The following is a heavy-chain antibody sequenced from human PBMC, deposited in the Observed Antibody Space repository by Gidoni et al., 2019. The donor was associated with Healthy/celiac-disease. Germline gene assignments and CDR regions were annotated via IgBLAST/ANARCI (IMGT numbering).Heavy chain of an antibody. CDR3: ARAMTTVTDY. Sequence: QVQLQESGPGLVKPSETLSLTCTVSGGSISSYYWSWIRQPPGKGLEWLGYIYYSGSTNYNPSLKSRVTISVDTSKNQFSLKLSSVTAADTAVYYCARAMTTVTDYWGQGTLVTVSS. J-gene: IGHJ4*02. V-gene: IGHV4-59*01. CDR1: GGSISSYY. D-gene: IGHD4-17*01. CDR2: IYYSGST.